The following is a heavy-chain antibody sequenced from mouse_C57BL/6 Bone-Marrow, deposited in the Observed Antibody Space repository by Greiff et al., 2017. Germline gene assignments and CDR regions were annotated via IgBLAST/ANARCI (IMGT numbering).Heavy chain of an antibody. D-gene: IGHD4-1*01. Sequence: VKLQQSGAELVKPGASVKLSCKASGYTFTEYTIHWVKQRSGQGLEWIGWFYPGSGSTKYNEKFKDKATLTADKSSSTVYMGLSSLSSEDSAFYCCESHEDPNCDRWYFDYWGQGTTLTVSS. J-gene: IGHJ2*01. V-gene: IGHV1-62-2*01. CDR2: FYPGSGST. CDR3: ESHEDPNCDRWYFDY. CDR1: GYTFTEYT.